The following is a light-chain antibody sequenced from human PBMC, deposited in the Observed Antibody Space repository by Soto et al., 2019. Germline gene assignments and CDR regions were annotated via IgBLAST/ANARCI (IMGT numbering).Light chain of an antibody. CDR1: QSISSW. CDR2: DAS. CDR3: QHYNSYSEA. V-gene: IGKV1-5*01. J-gene: IGKJ1*01. Sequence: DIQMTQSPSTLSASVGDRVTITCRASQSISSWLAWYQQKPGKAPKFLIYDASSLESGVPSRFSGSGSGTEFTLTISNLQPDDFATYYCQHYNSYSEAFGQGTKVDI.